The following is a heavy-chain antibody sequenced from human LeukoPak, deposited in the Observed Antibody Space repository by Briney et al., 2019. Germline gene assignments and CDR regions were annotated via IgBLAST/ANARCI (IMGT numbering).Heavy chain of an antibody. D-gene: IGHD3-3*01. J-gene: IGHJ3*02. CDR2: INGRGGST. Sequence: GGSLRLSCAASGFTFTSYAMSWVRQAPGKGLEWVSTINGRGGSTYYIDSVKGRFTISRDNSKNTLSPQMNSLRAEDTAVYYCAKCRGYDFWSGYYPDAFDIWGQGTMVTVSS. CDR3: AKCRGYDFWSGYYPDAFDI. V-gene: IGHV3-23*01. CDR1: GFTFTSYA.